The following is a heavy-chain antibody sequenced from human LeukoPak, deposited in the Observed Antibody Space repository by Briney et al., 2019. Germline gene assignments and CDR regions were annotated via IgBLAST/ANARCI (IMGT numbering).Heavy chain of an antibody. V-gene: IGHV1-8*02. J-gene: IGHJ5*02. CDR2: INPNSGGT. D-gene: IGHD6-13*01. CDR3: SIAAAGLNNWFDP. Sequence: ASVKVSCKASGGTFSSYAISWVRQAPGQGLEWMGWINPNSGGTYYAQKFQGRVTMTRDTSTSTVYMELSSLRSEDTAVYYCSIAAAGLNNWFDPWGQGTLVTVSS. CDR1: GGTFSSYA.